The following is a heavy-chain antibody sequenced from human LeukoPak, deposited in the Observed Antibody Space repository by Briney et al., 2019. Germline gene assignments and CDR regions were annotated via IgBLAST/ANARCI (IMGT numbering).Heavy chain of an antibody. J-gene: IGHJ4*02. CDR3: SNGYYYDRSVSQTAFYN. V-gene: IGHV3-23*01. D-gene: IGHD3-22*01. Sequence: GGSLRLSCAASGFTFGAYDMNWVRQAPGKGLEWVSGISGGGDGTYYADSVKGRFTISRDNSKKTMYLQMNRLRDEETGIYLCSNGYYYDRSVSQTAFYNCGQGTLFSVSS. CDR2: ISGGGDGT. CDR1: GFTFGAYD.